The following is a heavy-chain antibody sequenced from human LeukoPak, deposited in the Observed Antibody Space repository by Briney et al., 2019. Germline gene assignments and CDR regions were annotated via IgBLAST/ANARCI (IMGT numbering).Heavy chain of an antibody. Sequence: SETLSLTCTVSGGSISSSSYYWGWIRQPPGKGLEWIGSIYYSGSTNYNPSLKSRVTISVDTSKNQFSPKLSSVTAADTAVYYCARGHGVTIFGVVTATFDPWGQGTLVTVSS. V-gene: IGHV4-39*07. CDR1: GGSISSSSYY. CDR2: IYYSGST. CDR3: ARGHGVTIFGVVTATFDP. D-gene: IGHD3-3*01. J-gene: IGHJ5*02.